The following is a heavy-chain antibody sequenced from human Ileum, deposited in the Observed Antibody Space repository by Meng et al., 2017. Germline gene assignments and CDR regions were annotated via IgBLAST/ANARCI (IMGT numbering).Heavy chain of an antibody. CDR2: TYYRSRWYN. D-gene: IGHD7-27*01. CDR3: AGKDWGEGLDF. Sequence: HVQLQQSGPGLVKPSQTLSLTCATSGDSVSSDTGAWNWIRQSPSRGLEWLGRTYYRSRWYNNYAVSVKSRITINPDTSKNQFSLQLNSVTPDDTAVYYCAGKDWGEGLDFWDQGTLVTVSS. J-gene: IGHJ4*02. V-gene: IGHV6-1*01. CDR1: GDSVSSDTGA.